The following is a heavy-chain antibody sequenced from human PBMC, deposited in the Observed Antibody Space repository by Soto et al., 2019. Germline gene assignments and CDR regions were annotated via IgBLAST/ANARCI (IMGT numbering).Heavy chain of an antibody. CDR2: IYHSGST. J-gene: IGHJ4*02. D-gene: IGHD3-10*01. V-gene: IGHV4-39*07. CDR3: ARGIYVSGSYWPSVAWDY. CDR1: GGSISSGSYS. Sequence: SETLSLTCAVSGGSISSGSYSWGWIRQPPGKGLEWIGCIYHSGSTYYNPSLKSRVTISVDTSKNQFSLKLSSVTAADTAVYYCARGIYVSGSYWPSVAWDYWGQGTMVNISS.